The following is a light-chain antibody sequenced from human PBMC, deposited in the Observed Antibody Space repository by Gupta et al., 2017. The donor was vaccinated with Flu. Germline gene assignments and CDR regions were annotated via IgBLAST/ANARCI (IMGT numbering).Light chain of an antibody. V-gene: IGKV3D-20*01. CDR2: EAT. CDR3: QQSSSSPPYT. CDR1: QSVSSSY. Sequence: ETVVMQSSATLPSSPAERPTLLCGASQSVSSSYLAWYQQKPGQAPRLLIYEATRRATGIPARFSGSGAGTDFTITISRQEQEDVAVYYCQQSSSSPPYTFGQGTKLEIK. J-gene: IGKJ2*01.